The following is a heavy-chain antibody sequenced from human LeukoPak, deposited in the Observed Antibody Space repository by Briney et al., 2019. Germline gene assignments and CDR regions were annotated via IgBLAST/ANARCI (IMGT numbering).Heavy chain of an antibody. D-gene: IGHD1/OR15-1a*01. CDR3: ARMNNVFYYFDY. CDR1: GGSFSGYY. Sequence: SETLSLTCAVYGGSFSGYYWGWIRQPPGKGLEWIGEINHSGSTNYNPSLKSRVTTSVDTSKNQFSLNLSSVTAADTAAYYCARMNNVFYYFDYWGQGTLVTVSS. CDR2: INHSGST. J-gene: IGHJ4*02. V-gene: IGHV4-34*01.